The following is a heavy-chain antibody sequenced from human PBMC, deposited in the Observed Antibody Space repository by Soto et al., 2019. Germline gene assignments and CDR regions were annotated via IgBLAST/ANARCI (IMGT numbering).Heavy chain of an antibody. Sequence: QVQLVESGGGVVQPGRSLRLSCAASGFTFSSNGIHWVRQAPGKGLEWVAVISSDGSNKYYADSGKGRFTISRDNSKNTLYLQMNSLRAEDTAVYYCAMDLYGGSSRFDFWGQGTLVTVSS. CDR1: GFTFSSNG. CDR2: ISSDGSNK. CDR3: AMDLYGGSSRFDF. J-gene: IGHJ4*02. D-gene: IGHD2-15*01. V-gene: IGHV3-30*03.